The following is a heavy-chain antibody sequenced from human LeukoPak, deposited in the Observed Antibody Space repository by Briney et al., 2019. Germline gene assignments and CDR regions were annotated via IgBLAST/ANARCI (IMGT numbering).Heavy chain of an antibody. CDR2: MNQDGSEK. CDR1: GFSFSSYG. CDR3: AKDRQQLVRGDDAFDI. Sequence: PGGSLRLSCGASGFSFSSYGMNWVRQAPGKGLEWVANMNQDGSEKYYVDPVKGRFTISRDNAKNSLYLQMSSLRAEDTAVYYCAKDRQQLVRGDDAFDIWGQGTMVTVSS. J-gene: IGHJ3*02. D-gene: IGHD6-13*01. V-gene: IGHV3-7*03.